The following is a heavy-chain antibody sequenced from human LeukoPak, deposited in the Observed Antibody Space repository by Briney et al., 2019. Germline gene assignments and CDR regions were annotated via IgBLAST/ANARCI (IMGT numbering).Heavy chain of an antibody. J-gene: IGHJ6*03. CDR3: ARDPYSGNYGNDYYYYMDV. CDR2: ITSSGTYI. Sequence: GGSLRLSCAASGFNFNNYNMNWVRQAPGKALEWVSPITSSGTYIFYADSVKGRFTISRDNAKNSLYLQLNTLGPEDTAVYYCARDPYSGNYGNDYYYYMDVWGKGTTVTISS. V-gene: IGHV3-21*01. D-gene: IGHD1-26*01. CDR1: GFNFNNYN.